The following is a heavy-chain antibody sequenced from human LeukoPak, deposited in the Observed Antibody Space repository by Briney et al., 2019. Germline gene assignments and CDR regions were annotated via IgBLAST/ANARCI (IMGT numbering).Heavy chain of an antibody. J-gene: IGHJ5*02. CDR1: GGSISSGDYY. CDR3: ARGGGVAAAGYNWFDP. Sequence: PSETLSLTCTVSGGSISSGDYYWSWIRQPPGKGLEWIGYIYYSGSTYYNPSLKSRVTISVDTSKNQFSLKLSSVTAAGTAVYYCARGGGVAAAGYNWFDPWGQGTLVTVSS. CDR2: IYYSGST. V-gene: IGHV4-30-4*01. D-gene: IGHD6-13*01.